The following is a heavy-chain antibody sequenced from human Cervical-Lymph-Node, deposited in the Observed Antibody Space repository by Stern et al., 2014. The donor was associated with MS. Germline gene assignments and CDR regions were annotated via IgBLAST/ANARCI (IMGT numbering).Heavy chain of an antibody. D-gene: IGHD4-23*01. V-gene: IGHV1-2*02. Sequence: QVQLVQSGAEVKNPGASVKVSCKASGYTFAGYYVHWVRQAPGQGLEWMGWINPDSGGTNYAQKFQGRFTMTRDTSISTIYMELTSMRSDDTAVYYCASNDYGGEFDYWGQGTLVTVSS. CDR3: ASNDYGGEFDY. J-gene: IGHJ4*02. CDR2: INPDSGGT. CDR1: GYTFAGYY.